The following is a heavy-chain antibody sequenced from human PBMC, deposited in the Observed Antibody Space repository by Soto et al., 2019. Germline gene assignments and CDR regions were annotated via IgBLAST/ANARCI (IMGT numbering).Heavy chain of an antibody. CDR1: GGTFSSYA. D-gene: IGHD7-27*01. Sequence: ASVKVSCKASGGTFSSYAISWVRQAPGQGLEWMGGIIPIFGTANYAQKFQGRVTITADESTSTAYMELSSLRSEDTAVYYCARELGHDPIDAFDIWGQGTMVTVSS. CDR2: IIPIFGTA. V-gene: IGHV1-69*13. J-gene: IGHJ3*02. CDR3: ARELGHDPIDAFDI.